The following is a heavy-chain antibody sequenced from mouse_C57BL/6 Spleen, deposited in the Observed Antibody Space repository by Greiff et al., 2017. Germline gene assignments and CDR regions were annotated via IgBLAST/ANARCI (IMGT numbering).Heavy chain of an antibody. V-gene: IGHV1-22*01. CDR1: GYTFTDYN. CDR3: ARKGDYWYFDV. J-gene: IGHJ1*03. CDR2: INPNNGGT. Sequence: EVQLQQSGPELVKPGASVKMSCTASGYTFTDYNMHWVKQSHGKSLEWIGYINPNNGGTSYSQKFKGKATLTVNKSSSTAYMELRSLTSEDSAVDYCARKGDYWYFDVWGTGTTVTVSS.